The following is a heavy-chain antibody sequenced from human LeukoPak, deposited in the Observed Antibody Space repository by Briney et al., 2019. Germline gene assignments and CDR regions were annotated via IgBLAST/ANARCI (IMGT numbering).Heavy chain of an antibody. CDR3: ARLDYNNYYYMDV. CDR2: ISGSGSNT. Sequence: GGSLRLSCAASEFTFSSYAMSWVRQAPGKGLEWVSGISGSGSNTYYADSVKGRFTISRDNAKNSLYLQMNSLRAEDTAVYYCARLDYNNYYYMDVWGKGTTVTVSS. D-gene: IGHD3-16*01. J-gene: IGHJ6*03. V-gene: IGHV3-23*01. CDR1: EFTFSSYA.